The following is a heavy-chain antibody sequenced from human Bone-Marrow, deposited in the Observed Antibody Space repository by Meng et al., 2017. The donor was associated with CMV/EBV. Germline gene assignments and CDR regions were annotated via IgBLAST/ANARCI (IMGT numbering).Heavy chain of an antibody. CDR2: INHSGST. Sequence: GSLRLSCAVYGGSFSGYYWSWIRQPPGKGLEWIGEINHSGSTNYNPSLKSRVTISVDTSKNQFSLKLSSVTAANTAVYYCAREGTADDAFDIWGQGTMVTVSS. D-gene: IGHD1/OR15-1a*01. CDR1: GGSFSGYY. V-gene: IGHV4-34*01. CDR3: AREGTADDAFDI. J-gene: IGHJ3*02.